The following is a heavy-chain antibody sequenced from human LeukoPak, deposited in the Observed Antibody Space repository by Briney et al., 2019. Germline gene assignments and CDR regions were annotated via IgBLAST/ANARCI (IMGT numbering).Heavy chain of an antibody. CDR3: AGAPTIAAAGLY. D-gene: IGHD6-13*01. CDR2: IIPILGIA. V-gene: IGHV1-69*04. CDR1: GGTFSSYA. J-gene: IGHJ4*02. Sequence: GSSVEVSCKASGGTFSSYAISLVRQAPAQRLEWMGRIIPILGIANYAQTFQSRVTITEDKSTSKAYMELSSLRSEDTAVYYCAGAPTIAAAGLYWGQGTLVTVSS.